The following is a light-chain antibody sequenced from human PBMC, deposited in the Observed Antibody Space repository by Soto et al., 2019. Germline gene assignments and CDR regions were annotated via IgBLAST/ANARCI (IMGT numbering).Light chain of an antibody. CDR3: SRYTSRSCARV. V-gene: IGLV2-14*01. CDR2: EVS. J-gene: IGLJ2*01. Sequence: QSALTQPASVSGSPGQSITISCTGTSSDVGAFNYVSWFQQHPGKDPKVIIYEVSDRPSGVSTRFSGSKSANTASLTISGVQAEDEAYDYYSRYTSRSCARVFGGGTKVTVL. CDR1: SSDVGAFNY.